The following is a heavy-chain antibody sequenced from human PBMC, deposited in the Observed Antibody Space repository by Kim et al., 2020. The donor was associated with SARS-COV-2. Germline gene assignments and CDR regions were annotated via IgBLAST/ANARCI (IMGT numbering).Heavy chain of an antibody. V-gene: IGHV3-15*01. Sequence: GGSLRLSCAASGFTFSNAWMSWVRQAPGKGLEWVGRIKSKTDGGTTDYAAPVKGRFTISRDDSKNTLYLQMNSLKTEDTAVYYCTTDPAPRKNKAQVTRYQMGAFEIWGQGTMVTVSS. D-gene: IGHD2-21*02. CDR1: GFTFSNAW. CDR3: TTDPAPRKNKAQVTRYQMGAFEI. J-gene: IGHJ3*02. CDR2: IKSKTDGGTT.